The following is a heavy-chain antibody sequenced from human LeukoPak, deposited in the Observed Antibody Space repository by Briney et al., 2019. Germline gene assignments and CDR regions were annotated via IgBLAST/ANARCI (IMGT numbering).Heavy chain of an antibody. CDR3: ARDAYYYGSGSYYDFDY. Sequence: GASVKVSCKASGYTFTGYYMHWVRQAPGQGLEWMGWINPNSGGTNYAQKFQGRVTMTRDTSISTAYMELSRLRSDDTAVYYCARDAYYYGSGSYYDFDYWGQGTLVTVSS. V-gene: IGHV1-2*02. CDR2: INPNSGGT. J-gene: IGHJ4*02. D-gene: IGHD3-10*01. CDR1: GYTFTGYY.